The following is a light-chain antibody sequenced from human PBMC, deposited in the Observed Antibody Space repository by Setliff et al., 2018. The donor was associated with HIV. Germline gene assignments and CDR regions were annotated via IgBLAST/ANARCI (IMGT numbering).Light chain of an antibody. CDR1: SSDVGCYNY. V-gene: IGLV2-8*01. CDR2: EVT. Sequence: QSALTQPHSASGSPGQSVTISCTGTSSDVGCYNYVSWYQQHPGKAPKLMIYEVTKRPSGVPDRFSGSKSGNTASLTVSGLQAEDEADYYCNSKTGDSIYVFGSGTKVTVL. J-gene: IGLJ1*01. CDR3: NSKTGDSIYV.